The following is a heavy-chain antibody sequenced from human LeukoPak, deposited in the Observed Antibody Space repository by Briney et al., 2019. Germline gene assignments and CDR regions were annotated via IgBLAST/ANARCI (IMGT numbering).Heavy chain of an antibody. Sequence: GGSLRLSCAASGFTFSSYAMHGVRQAPGKGLEWVAVISYDGSNKYYADSVKGRFTISRDNSKNTLYLQMNSLRAEDTAVYYCAKVKGNYVWGSYLTFSEYYFDYWGQGTLVTVSS. CDR1: GFTFSSYA. V-gene: IGHV3-30*04. CDR2: ISYDGSNK. J-gene: IGHJ4*02. CDR3: AKVKGNYVWGSYLTFSEYYFDY. D-gene: IGHD3-16*02.